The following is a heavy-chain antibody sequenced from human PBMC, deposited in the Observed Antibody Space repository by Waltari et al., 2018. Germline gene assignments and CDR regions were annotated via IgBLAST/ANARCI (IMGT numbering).Heavy chain of an antibody. CDR3: ARCGRGVDSSASCLDH. V-gene: IGHV3-33*08. CDR2: VYYDGSTK. CDR1: GFTFSSYD. J-gene: IGHJ4*02. D-gene: IGHD1-1*01. Sequence: VQLVESGGGLVQPGGSLRLSCAASGFTFSSYDMHWVRQTTGKGLEWVAVVYYDGSTKHYADSVKGRFTISRDNSKNTLNLEMNSLRAEDTAVYFCARCGRGVDSSASCLDHWGQGTLVTVSS.